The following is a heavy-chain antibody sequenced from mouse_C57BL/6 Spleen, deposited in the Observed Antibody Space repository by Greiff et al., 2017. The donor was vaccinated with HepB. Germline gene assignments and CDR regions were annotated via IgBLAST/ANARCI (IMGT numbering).Heavy chain of an antibody. J-gene: IGHJ2*01. CDR1: GFTFTDYY. CDR2: IRNKANGYTT. Sequence: EVMLVESGGGLVQPGGSLSLSCAASGFTFTDYYMSWVRQPPGKALEWLGFIRNKANGYTTEYSASVKGRFTISRDNSQSILYLQMNARRAEDSATYYCARNYYGSSPFDYWGQGTTLTVSS. V-gene: IGHV7-3*01. D-gene: IGHD1-1*01. CDR3: ARNYYGSSPFDY.